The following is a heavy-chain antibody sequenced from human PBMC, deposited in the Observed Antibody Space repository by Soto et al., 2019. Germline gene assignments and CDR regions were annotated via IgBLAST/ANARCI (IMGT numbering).Heavy chain of an antibody. CDR2: IIPIFGTA. V-gene: IGHV1-69*01. CDR1: GGTFSSYA. J-gene: IGHJ6*02. Sequence: QVQLVQSGAEVKKPGSSVKVSCKASGGTFSSYAISWVRQAPGQGLEWMGGIIPIFGTANYAQKFQGRVTITADESTITAYMELSSLRSEDTAVYYCSKSLPDRDYYYGMDVWGQGTTVTVSS. CDR3: SKSLPDRDYYYGMDV.